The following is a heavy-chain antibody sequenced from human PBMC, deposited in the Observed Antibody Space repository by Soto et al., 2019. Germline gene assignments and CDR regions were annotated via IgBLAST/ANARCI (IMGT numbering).Heavy chain of an antibody. CDR2: ISSSGSTI. J-gene: IGHJ6*04. D-gene: IGHD3-10*01. Sequence: PGGSLRLSCAASGFTFSDYYMSWIRQAPGKGLEWVSYISSSGSTIYYADSVKGRFTISRDNAKNSLYLQMNSLRAEDTAVYYCARDPEATGAIWFGEGDVWGKGTTVTVSS. V-gene: IGHV3-11*01. CDR3: ARDPEATGAIWFGEGDV. CDR1: GFTFSDYY.